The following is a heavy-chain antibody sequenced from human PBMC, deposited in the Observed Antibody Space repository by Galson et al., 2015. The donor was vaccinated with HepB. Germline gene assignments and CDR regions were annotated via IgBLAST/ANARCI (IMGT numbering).Heavy chain of an antibody. CDR1: GFTYSSYA. V-gene: IGHV3-30*04. Sequence: SLRLSCAASGFTYSSYAMHWVRQAPGKGLEWVAVISYDGSNKYYADSVKGRFTISRDNSKNTLYLQMNSLRAEDTAVYYCARGRRRGSSSLESWGPWGQGTLVTVSS. CDR3: ARGRRRGSSSLESWGP. J-gene: IGHJ5*02. D-gene: IGHD6-6*01. CDR2: ISYDGSNK.